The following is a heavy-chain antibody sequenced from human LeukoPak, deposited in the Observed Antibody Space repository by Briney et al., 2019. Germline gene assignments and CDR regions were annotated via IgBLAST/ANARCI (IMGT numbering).Heavy chain of an antibody. D-gene: IGHD4-17*01. V-gene: IGHV1-18*01. CDR2: ISAYNGNT. Sequence: ASVKVSCKASGYTFTSYAMHWVRQAPGQRLEWMGWISAYNGNTNYAQKLQGRVTMTTDTSTSTAYMELRSLRSDDTAVYYCASGASPYGDYGEFDYWGQGTLVTVSS. J-gene: IGHJ4*02. CDR1: GYTFTSYA. CDR3: ASGASPYGDYGEFDY.